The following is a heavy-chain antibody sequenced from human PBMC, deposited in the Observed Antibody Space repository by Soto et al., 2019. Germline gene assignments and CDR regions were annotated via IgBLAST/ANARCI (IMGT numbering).Heavy chain of an antibody. J-gene: IGHJ4*02. CDR2: IDPGDSST. CDR3: ARRYCSRADCYSDS. CDR1: GYTFFSFW. Sequence: GESLKISCHGSGYTFFSFWIVWVRHVPGKGMEWVGRIDPGDSSTTYSPTCQGLVTISADRSTRRAYLKWRSLRASDTAIYFCARRYCSRADCYSDSWGQGSLVTVSS. D-gene: IGHD2-2*01. V-gene: IGHV5-10-1*01.